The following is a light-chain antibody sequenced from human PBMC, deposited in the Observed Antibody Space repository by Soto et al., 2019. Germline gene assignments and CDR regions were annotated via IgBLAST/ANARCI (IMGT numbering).Light chain of an antibody. J-gene: IGKJ5*01. V-gene: IGKV1-39*01. CDR1: QTITTY. Sequence: DSRVRESTSSLAAPVRNRVTITSRASQTITTYLSWFQQKPGKAPKLLVYGASSLQSGVPSRFSGSGSGTEFTLTISTLDSEDFATYSSQQCYTPPMTFGQGTRLEIK. CDR2: GAS. CDR3: QQCYTPPMT.